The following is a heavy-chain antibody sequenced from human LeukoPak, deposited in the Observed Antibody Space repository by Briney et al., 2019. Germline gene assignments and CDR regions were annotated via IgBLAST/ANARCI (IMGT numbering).Heavy chain of an antibody. J-gene: IGHJ6*04. V-gene: IGHV3-30*18. Sequence: GGSLRLSCAASGFTFSSYGMHWVRQAPGKGLERVAVISYDGSNKYYADSVKGRFTISRDNSKNTLYLQMNSLRAEDTAVYYCAKDLRQWLVLGNYYYGMDVWGKGTTVTVSS. CDR2: ISYDGSNK. D-gene: IGHD6-19*01. CDR1: GFTFSSYG. CDR3: AKDLRQWLVLGNYYYGMDV.